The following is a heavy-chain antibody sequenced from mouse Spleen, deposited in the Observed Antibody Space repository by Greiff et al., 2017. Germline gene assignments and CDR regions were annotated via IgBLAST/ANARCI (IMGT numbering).Heavy chain of an antibody. J-gene: IGHJ4*01. CDR1: GFTFSSYA. V-gene: IGHV5-9-3*01. D-gene: IGHD1-1*01. CDR3: ARHEDYYGSSMDY. CDR2: ISSGGSYT. Sequence: EVHLVESGGGLVKPGGSLKLSCAASGFTFSSYAMSWVRQTPEKRLEWVATISSGGSYTYYPDNAKNTLYLQMSSLRSEDTAMYYCARHEDYYGSSMDYWGQGTSVTVSS.